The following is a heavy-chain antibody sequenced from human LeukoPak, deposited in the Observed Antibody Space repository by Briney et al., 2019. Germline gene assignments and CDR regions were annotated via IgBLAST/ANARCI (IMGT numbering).Heavy chain of an antibody. D-gene: IGHD3-22*01. CDR2: IYFSGST. Sequence: PSETLSLTCTVSGGSIMRSTYYWSWIRQPPGKGPEWIGSIYFSGSTYYNPSLESRATISVDTSKNDFSLKLSSVTAADTAVYYCARRQNTDSSDVKGAFDIWGQGTMVTVSS. V-gene: IGHV4-39*02. J-gene: IGHJ3*02. CDR1: GGSIMRSTYY. CDR3: ARRQNTDSSDVKGAFDI.